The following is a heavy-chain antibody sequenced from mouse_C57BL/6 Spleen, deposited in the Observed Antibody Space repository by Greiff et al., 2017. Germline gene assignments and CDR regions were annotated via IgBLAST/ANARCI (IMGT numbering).Heavy chain of an antibody. CDR1: GFTFSSYA. J-gene: IGHJ3*01. D-gene: IGHD3-3*01. CDR3: TRERDGFAY. Sequence: EVKVEESGEGLVKPGGSLKLSCAASGFTFSSYAMSWVRQTPEKRLEWVAYISSGGDYIYYADTVKGRFTISRDNARNTLYLQMSSLKSEDTAMYYCTRERDGFAYWGQGTLVTVSA. V-gene: IGHV5-9-1*02. CDR2: ISSGGDYI.